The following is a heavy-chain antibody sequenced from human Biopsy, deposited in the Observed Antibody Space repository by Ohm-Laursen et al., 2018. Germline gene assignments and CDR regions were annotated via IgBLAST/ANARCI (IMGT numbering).Heavy chain of an antibody. Sequence: GASVKVSCKASGYTFTSHDINWVRQATGQGLEWMGWMSPNTGNTVYAQRFQDRVTMTSDTSTGTAYMEWTSLTFDDTAVYFCARWETTLGRSLDSWGQGTLVAVSS. D-gene: IGHD1-26*01. CDR2: MSPNTGNT. J-gene: IGHJ4*02. CDR1: GYTFTSHD. CDR3: ARWETTLGRSLDS. V-gene: IGHV1-8*01.